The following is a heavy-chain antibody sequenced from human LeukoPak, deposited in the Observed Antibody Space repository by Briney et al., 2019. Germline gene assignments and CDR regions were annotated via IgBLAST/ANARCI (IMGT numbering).Heavy chain of an antibody. CDR1: DGSISSSNW. J-gene: IGHJ4*02. D-gene: IGHD3-22*01. CDR2: IYHSGNT. V-gene: IGHV4-4*02. Sequence: PSGTLSLTCTVSDGSISSSNWWTWVRQPPGKGLEWIGEIYHSGNTNSNPSLKSRVTISVDRSKNQFSLKLSSVTAADTAVYYCAGGTTYYYDSSGYYFDYWGQGTLVTVSS. CDR3: AGGTTYYYDSSGYYFDY.